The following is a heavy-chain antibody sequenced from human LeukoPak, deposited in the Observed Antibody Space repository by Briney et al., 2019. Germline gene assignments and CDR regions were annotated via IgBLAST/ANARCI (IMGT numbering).Heavy chain of an antibody. CDR2: IYYSGST. V-gene: IGHV4-59*08. CDR1: GGSISNYY. D-gene: IGHD4-23*01. J-gene: IGHJ3*02. CDR3: ARAPNAGGNGAFDI. Sequence: SETLSLTCTVSGGSISNYYWSWIRQPPGKGLEWIGYIYYSGSTNYNPSLKSRVTISVDTSKNQFSLKLSSVTAADTAVYYCARAPNAGGNGAFDIWGQGTMVTVSS.